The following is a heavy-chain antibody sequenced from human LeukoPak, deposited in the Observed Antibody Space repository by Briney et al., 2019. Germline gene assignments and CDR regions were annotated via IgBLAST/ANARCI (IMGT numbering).Heavy chain of an antibody. D-gene: IGHD6-19*01. CDR3: ARTIAVAGKRWFDP. J-gene: IGHJ5*02. V-gene: IGHV3-30*04. Sequence: PGGSLRLSCAASGFTFSSYVMHWVRQAPGKGLEWVAVISYDGSNRYYADSVKGRFTISRDNAKNSLYLQMNSLRAEDTAVYYCARTIAVAGKRWFDPWGQGTLVTVSS. CDR1: GFTFSSYV. CDR2: ISYDGSNR.